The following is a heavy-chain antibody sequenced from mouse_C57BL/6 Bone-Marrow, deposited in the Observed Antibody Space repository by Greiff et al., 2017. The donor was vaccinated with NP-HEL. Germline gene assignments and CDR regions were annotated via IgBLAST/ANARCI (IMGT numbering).Heavy chain of an antibody. CDR1: GFTFSSYA. J-gene: IGHJ4*01. CDR3: ARDRWLLPYYYAMDY. Sequence: EVKLVESGGGLVKPGGSLKLSCAASGFTFSSYAMSWVRQTPEKRLEWVATISDGGSYTYYPDNVKGRFTISRDNAKNNLYLQMSHLKSEDTAMYYCARDRWLLPYYYAMDYWGQGTSVTVSS. V-gene: IGHV5-4*01. CDR2: ISDGGSYT. D-gene: IGHD2-3*01.